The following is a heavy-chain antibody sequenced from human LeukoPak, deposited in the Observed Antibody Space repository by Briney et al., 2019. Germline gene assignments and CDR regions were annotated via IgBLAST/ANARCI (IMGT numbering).Heavy chain of an antibody. CDR1: GFTFSNYG. V-gene: IGHV3-30*03. J-gene: IGHJ5*02. D-gene: IGHD1-26*01. CDR3: AAPKMEYSGSYYDWFDP. CDR2: ISYDGSNK. Sequence: GGSLRLSCAASGFTFSNYGMHWVRQAPGKGLEWVSLISYDGSNKYYADSVKGRFTISRDNSKNTLYLQMNSLRAEDTAVYYCAAPKMEYSGSYYDWFDPWGQGTLVTVSS.